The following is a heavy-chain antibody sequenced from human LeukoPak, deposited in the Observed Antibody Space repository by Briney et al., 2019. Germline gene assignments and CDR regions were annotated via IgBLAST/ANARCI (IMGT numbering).Heavy chain of an antibody. CDR2: ISWNSGSI. CDR1: GFTFDAYA. CDR3: AKDVRSPSAFDI. V-gene: IGHV3-9*01. J-gene: IGHJ3*02. Sequence: PGRSLRLSCAASGFTFDAYAMHWVRQAPGKGLEWVSGISWNSGSIGYADSVKGRFTISRDNAKNSLYLQMNSLRAEDTALYYCAKDVRSPSAFDIWGQGTMVTVSS.